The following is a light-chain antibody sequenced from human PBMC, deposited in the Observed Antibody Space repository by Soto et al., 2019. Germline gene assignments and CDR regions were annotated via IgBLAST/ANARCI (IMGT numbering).Light chain of an antibody. CDR3: QQRGDWPLS. CDR1: QSVGTY. V-gene: IGKV3-11*01. Sequence: EIVLTQSPATLSLSPGERATLSCRASQSVGTYLSWHQQRSGQAPRLLIYDASTRATGVPGRFSGSGSGTDFTLTISSLEPEDYAVYYCQQRGDWPLSFGGGTKVDIK. J-gene: IGKJ4*01. CDR2: DAS.